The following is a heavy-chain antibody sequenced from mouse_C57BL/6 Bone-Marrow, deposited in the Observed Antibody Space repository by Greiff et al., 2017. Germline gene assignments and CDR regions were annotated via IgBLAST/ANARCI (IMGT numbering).Heavy chain of an antibody. D-gene: IGHD1-1*01. CDR3: ARCHTVVHYYAMGC. CDR1: GFTFTDYY. J-gene: IGHJ4*01. Sequence: EVQGVESGGGLVQPGGSLSLSCAASGFTFTDYYMSWVRQPPGKALEWLGFIRNKANGYTTEYSASVNGRCTIYRDNSQSVLYLQMNALRAEDRATYFCARCHTVVHYYAMGCWGQGTSVTVSS. V-gene: IGHV7-3*01. CDR2: IRNKANGYTT.